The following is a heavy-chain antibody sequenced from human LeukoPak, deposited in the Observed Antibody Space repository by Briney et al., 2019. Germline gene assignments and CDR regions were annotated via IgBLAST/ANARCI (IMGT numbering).Heavy chain of an antibody. CDR2: INSDGSST. J-gene: IGHJ4*02. D-gene: IGHD2-15*01. CDR3: AKSGLNRFDY. Sequence: GGSLRLSCAASGFTFSSYWMHWVRQAPGKGLVWVSRINSDGSSTSYADSVKGRFTSSRDNAKNTPDLQMNSLRAEDTAVYYCAKSGLNRFDYWGQGTLVTVSS. V-gene: IGHV3-74*01. CDR1: GFTFSSYW.